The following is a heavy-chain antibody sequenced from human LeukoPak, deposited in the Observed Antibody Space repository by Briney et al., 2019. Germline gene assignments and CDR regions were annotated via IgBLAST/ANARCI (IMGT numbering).Heavy chain of an antibody. CDR3: GASRQYVGAFDI. J-gene: IGHJ3*02. D-gene: IGHD3-16*01. V-gene: IGHV3-48*03. CDR1: GFTFSSYE. CDR2: ISSSSTII. Sequence: GGSLRLSCAASGFTFSSYELYWVRQAPGKGLEWISYISSSSTIIKYADAVGGRFTISRDDARESLYLQMSSLRADDTAIYYCGASRQYVGAFDIWGQGTLVTVSS.